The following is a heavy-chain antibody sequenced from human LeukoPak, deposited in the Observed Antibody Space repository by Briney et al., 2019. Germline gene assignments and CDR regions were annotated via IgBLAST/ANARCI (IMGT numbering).Heavy chain of an antibody. CDR2: IHPYSGDT. CDR1: GYTFTGYH. D-gene: IGHD6-13*01. Sequence: ASVKVSCKASGYTFTGYHRHWVGQAPGQGLEWMERIHPYSGDTNFAQKFQGRVTMTRDTSITTAYMDLSSLTPDDTAVYFCARDQGSLTRSWYTGYWGQGTQVTVSS. J-gene: IGHJ4*02. CDR3: ARDQGSLTRSWYTGY. V-gene: IGHV1-2*06.